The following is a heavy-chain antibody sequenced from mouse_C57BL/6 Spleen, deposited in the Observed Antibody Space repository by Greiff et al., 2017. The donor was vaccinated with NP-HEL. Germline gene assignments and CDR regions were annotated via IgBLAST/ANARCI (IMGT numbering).Heavy chain of an antibody. Sequence: VQLQQSGAELVKPGASVKLSCKASGYTFTSYWMQWVKQRPGQGLEWIGEIDPSDSYTNYNQKFKGKATLTVDTSSSTAYMQLSSLTSEDSAVYYCASYGNSMDYWGQGTSVTVSS. CDR3: ASYGNSMDY. J-gene: IGHJ4*01. CDR1: GYTFTSYW. V-gene: IGHV1-50*01. CDR2: IDPSDSYT. D-gene: IGHD2-1*01.